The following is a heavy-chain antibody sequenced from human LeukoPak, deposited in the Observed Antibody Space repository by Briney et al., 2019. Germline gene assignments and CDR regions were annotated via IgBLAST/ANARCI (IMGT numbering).Heavy chain of an antibody. D-gene: IGHD6-19*01. Sequence: ASVKVSCKASGYTFTGYYMHWVRQAPGQGLEWMGWINPNSGGTKYVQKFQGRVTMTRDTSISTAYMEVSRLRSDDTAVYYCARDNSGSFGDYWGQGTLVAVSS. CDR1: GYTFTGYY. J-gene: IGHJ4*02. V-gene: IGHV1-2*02. CDR3: ARDNSGSFGDY. CDR2: INPNSGGT.